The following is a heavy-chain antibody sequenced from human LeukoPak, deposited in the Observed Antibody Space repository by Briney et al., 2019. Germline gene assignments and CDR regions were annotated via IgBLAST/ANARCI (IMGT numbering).Heavy chain of an antibody. CDR3: ARGETDRSKYFYDSSGPSRSFYVS. CDR1: RGSISGSLRSYY. J-gene: IGHJ5*02. V-gene: IGHV4-34*01. Sequence: NPSETLSLTCTVSRGSISGSLRSYYWSWLRQPPGKGLEWIGEIRHSGSTKYNPSLKSRVTISVDTSKNQFSLKLSSVPAADTALYYCARGETDRSKYFYDSSGPSRSFYVSWGQGTLVTVSS. CDR2: IRHSGST. D-gene: IGHD3-22*01.